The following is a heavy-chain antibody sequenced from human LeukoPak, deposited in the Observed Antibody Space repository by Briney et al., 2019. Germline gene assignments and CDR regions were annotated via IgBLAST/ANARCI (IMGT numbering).Heavy chain of an antibody. J-gene: IGHJ5*02. CDR1: GFTLSSYG. D-gene: IGHD6-19*01. Sequence: GRSLRLSCATSGFTLSSYGTHWVRQAPGKGLEWVAIIAHDGVNKYYTDSVKGRFTLSRENSRNRLYLQMNRLRPEDTAVYYCARDWGASGWYNWFDPWGQGTLVTVSS. CDR3: ARDWGASGWYNWFDP. V-gene: IGHV3-30*19. CDR2: IAHDGVNK.